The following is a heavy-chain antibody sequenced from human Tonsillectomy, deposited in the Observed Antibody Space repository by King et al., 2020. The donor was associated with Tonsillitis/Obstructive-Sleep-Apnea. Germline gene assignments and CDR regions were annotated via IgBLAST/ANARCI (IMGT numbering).Heavy chain of an antibody. CDR2: IYYSGST. V-gene: IGHV4-39*01. CDR3: APTDVLREGAFDI. CDR1: GGSISSSSYY. J-gene: IGHJ3*02. D-gene: IGHD1-1*01. Sequence: QLQESGPGLVKPSETLSLTCTVSGGSISSSSYYWGWIRQPPGKGLEWIGSIYYSGSTYYNPSLKSRVTISVDTSKNQFSLKLSSVTAADTAVYYCAPTDVLREGAFDIWGQGTMVTVSS.